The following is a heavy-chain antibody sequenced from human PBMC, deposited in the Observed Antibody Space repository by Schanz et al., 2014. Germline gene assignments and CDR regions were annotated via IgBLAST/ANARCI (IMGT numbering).Heavy chain of an antibody. J-gene: IGHJ4*02. Sequence: QVQLVQSGAEVKKPGATVKVSCKASGYIFINSGLSWVRQAPGQGLEWMGWISVYNHNKEYDQKFQGRVTMTTDTSTSTAYMALTDLRSDDTAVYYCARDRRFFDRDDLYYFDSWGQGTLVTVSS. CDR3: ARDRRFFDRDDLYYFDS. CDR1: GYIFINSG. D-gene: IGHD3-3*01. V-gene: IGHV1-18*01. CDR2: ISVYNHNK.